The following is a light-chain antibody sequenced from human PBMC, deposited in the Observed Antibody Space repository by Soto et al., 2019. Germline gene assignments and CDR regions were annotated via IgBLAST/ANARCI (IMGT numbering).Light chain of an antibody. CDR3: QQYDSSPPHT. Sequence: EIVLTQSPGTLSLSPGERATLSSRASQSVSNSYLAWYQQKPGQALRLLIYGASSRATGIPDRFSGSGSGTDFTLTISRLEPEDFAVYYCQQYDSSPPHTFGQGTRLEIK. CDR2: GAS. CDR1: QSVSNSY. V-gene: IGKV3-20*01. J-gene: IGKJ5*01.